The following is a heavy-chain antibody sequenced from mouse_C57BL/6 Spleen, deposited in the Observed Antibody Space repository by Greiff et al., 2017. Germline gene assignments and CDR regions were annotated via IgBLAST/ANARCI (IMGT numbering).Heavy chain of an antibody. CDR1: GFNIKDAY. J-gene: IGHJ1*03. V-gene: IGHV14-4*01. D-gene: IGHD1-1*01. CDR2: IDPENGDT. Sequence: VQLHQSGAELVRPGASVKLSCTASGFNIKDAYMPWVKQRPEQGLEWIGWIDPENGDTEYASKFQGKATITADTSSNTAYLQLSSRTAEDTAVYYCTTYYYGSSHWYFDVWGTGTTVTVSS. CDR3: TTYYYGSSHWYFDV.